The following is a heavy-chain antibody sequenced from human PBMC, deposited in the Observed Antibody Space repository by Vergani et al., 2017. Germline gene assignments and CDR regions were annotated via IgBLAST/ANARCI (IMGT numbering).Heavy chain of an antibody. CDR2: IYYSGST. Sequence: QVQLQESGPGLVKPSETLSLTCTVSGGSIGSYYWSWIRQPPGKGLEWIGYIYYSGSTNYNPSLKSRVTISVDTSKNQFSLKLSSVTAADTAVYYCARDRLGYSSSWYLLDYWGQGTLVTVSS. V-gene: IGHV4-59*01. CDR1: GGSIGSYY. CDR3: ARDRLGYSSSWYLLDY. J-gene: IGHJ4*02. D-gene: IGHD6-13*01.